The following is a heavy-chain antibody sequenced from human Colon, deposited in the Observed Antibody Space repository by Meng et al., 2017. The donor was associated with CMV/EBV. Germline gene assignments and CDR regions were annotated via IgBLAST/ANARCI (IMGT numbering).Heavy chain of an antibody. D-gene: IGHD3-3*01. CDR1: GFTFSDFE. Sequence: GESLKISCEGSGFTFSDFEMNWVRQAPGKGLEWVAHITGDGSSLSYVDSVKGRFTISRDNAKNSLYLQMNSVRAEDTAVYYCARAPLTVFGAAAQYYYHGMDVWGQGTTVTVSS. J-gene: IGHJ6*02. V-gene: IGHV3-48*03. CDR3: ARAPLTVFGAAAQYYYHGMDV. CDR2: ITGDGSSL.